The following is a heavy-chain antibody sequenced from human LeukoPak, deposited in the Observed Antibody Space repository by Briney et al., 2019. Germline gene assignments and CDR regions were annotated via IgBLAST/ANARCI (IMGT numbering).Heavy chain of an antibody. CDR3: TREGYTSSALDAFDI. D-gene: IGHD6-13*01. J-gene: IGHJ3*02. Sequence: GGSLRLSCVASGFPFSSYWMTWVRQAPGKGLEWVANMRQDGSEIYYLDSVEGRLTISRDNAKNSLYLEMNSLRAEDSALYYCTREGYTSSALDAFDIWGQGTMVTVS. CDR1: GFPFSSYW. V-gene: IGHV3-7*03. CDR2: MRQDGSEI.